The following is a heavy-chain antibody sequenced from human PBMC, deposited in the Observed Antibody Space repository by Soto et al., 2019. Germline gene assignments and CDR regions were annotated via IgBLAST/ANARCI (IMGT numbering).Heavy chain of an antibody. CDR2: IWYDGSNK. J-gene: IGHJ3*02. V-gene: IGHV3-33*01. CDR1: GFTFSSYG. D-gene: IGHD3-9*01. CDR3: SRGVPPTGNYYDILTGYYNAFDI. Sequence: GGSLRLSCAASGFTFSSYGMHWVRQDPGKGLEWVAVIWYDGSNKYYADSVKGRFTISRDNSKNTLYLQMNSLRAEDTAVYYCSRGVPPTGNYYDILTGYYNAFDIWGQGTMVTVSS.